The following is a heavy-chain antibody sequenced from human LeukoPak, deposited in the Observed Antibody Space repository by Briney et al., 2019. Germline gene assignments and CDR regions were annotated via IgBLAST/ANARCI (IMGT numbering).Heavy chain of an antibody. J-gene: IGHJ4*02. V-gene: IGHV4-4*02. CDR2: VHLDGRT. CDR3: AREGGFYRPLDY. Sequence: PSETLPLTCGVSGGSVSSTNWWTWIRQPPGKGLEWIGEVHLDGRTNFKPSLKSRLTMSVDLSENHVSLKLTSVSAADTAVYYCAREGGFYRPLDYSGQGTLVSVSS. D-gene: IGHD6-25*01. CDR1: GGSVSSTNW.